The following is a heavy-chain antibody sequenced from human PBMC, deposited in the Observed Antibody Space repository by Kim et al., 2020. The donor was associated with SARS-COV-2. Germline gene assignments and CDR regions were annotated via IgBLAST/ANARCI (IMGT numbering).Heavy chain of an antibody. CDR3: AKDGSSWIPYYFDY. CDR1: GFTFSSYG. V-gene: IGHV3-33*06. D-gene: IGHD6-13*01. J-gene: IGHJ4*02. Sequence: GGSLRLSCAASGFTFSSYGMHWVRQAPGKGLEWVTTIWYDGSNKYYADSVKGRFTISRDNSKNTLYLQMNSLRAEDTAVYYCAKDGSSWIPYYFDYWGQGTLVTVSS. CDR2: IWYDGSNK.